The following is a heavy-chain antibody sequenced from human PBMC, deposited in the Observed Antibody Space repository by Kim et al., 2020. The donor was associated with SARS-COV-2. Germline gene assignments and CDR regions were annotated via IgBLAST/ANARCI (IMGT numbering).Heavy chain of an antibody. CDR3: ARVGVSSSNSHWFDP. J-gene: IGHJ5*02. V-gene: IGHV4-59*02. CDR2: IYNIDYVTDRGYT. D-gene: IGHD3-10*01. Sequence: SETLSLTCSVSRGSVRDSYWSWIRQAPGKGLEWIGYIYNIDYVTDRGYTTYSPSLKSRVIISADTSRNKVFLNLSSVTPADTAIYYCARVGVSSSNSHWFDPWGQGTLVTVSP. CDR1: RGSVRDSY.